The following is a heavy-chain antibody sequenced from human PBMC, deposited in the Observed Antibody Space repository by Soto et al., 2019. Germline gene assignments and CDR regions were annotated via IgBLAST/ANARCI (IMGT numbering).Heavy chain of an antibody. D-gene: IGHD6-6*01. J-gene: IGHJ5*02. CDR3: ARDQGSSSPHANWFDP. CDR2: IIPIFGTA. CDR1: GGTFSSYA. Sequence: QVQLVQSGAEVKKPGSSVKVSCKASGGTFSSYAISWVRQAPGQGLEWMGGIIPIFGTANYEQKFQGRVTITADESTSTAYMELSSLRSEDTAVYYCARDQGSSSPHANWFDPWGQGTLVTVSS. V-gene: IGHV1-69*01.